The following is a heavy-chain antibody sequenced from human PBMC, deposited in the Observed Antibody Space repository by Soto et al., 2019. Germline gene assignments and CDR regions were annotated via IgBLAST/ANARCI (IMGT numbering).Heavy chain of an antibody. D-gene: IGHD5-18*01. V-gene: IGHV3-7*01. CDR1: GFTFGDYA. J-gene: IGHJ6*02. CDR2: IKKDGSDK. Sequence: GGSLRLSCTASGFTFGDYAMSWVRQAPGKGLEWVANIKKDGSDKNYVDSVEGRFSIFRDNAKNSLYLQMYGLRAEDTAVYYCARDLGTALVGFDYGMDVWGQGTTVTVSS. CDR3: ARDLGTALVGFDYGMDV.